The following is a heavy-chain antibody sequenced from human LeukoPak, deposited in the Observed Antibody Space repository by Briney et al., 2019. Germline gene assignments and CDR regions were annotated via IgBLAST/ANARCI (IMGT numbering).Heavy chain of an antibody. Sequence: ASVTVSCKASGYTSTGYYMHWVRQAPGQGLEWMGWINPKSGGTNYAQKFQGRVTMTRDTSISTAYMEVSRMTSDDTAVYYCATSGGTSGPELDYWGQGTLVTVSS. CDR1: GYTSTGYY. CDR2: INPKSGGT. D-gene: IGHD3-3*01. V-gene: IGHV1-2*02. J-gene: IGHJ4*02. CDR3: ATSGGTSGPELDY.